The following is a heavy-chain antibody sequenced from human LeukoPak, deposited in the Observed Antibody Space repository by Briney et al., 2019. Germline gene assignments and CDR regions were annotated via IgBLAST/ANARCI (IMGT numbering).Heavy chain of an antibody. CDR1: GSIFSNAC. Sequence: GGSLRLSCTASGSIFSNACVSWLRKSPGEVRGWVGRIKRKTDAGTTDYATLVNGSFTISRADSQNTLYLKMTSPNTEDTAVYYCTPDPPGYCSGGSCYAGGAYWGQGTLVTVSS. D-gene: IGHD2-15*01. J-gene: IGHJ4*02. CDR2: IKRKTDAGTT. CDR3: TPDPPGYCSGGSCYAGGAY. V-gene: IGHV3-15*01.